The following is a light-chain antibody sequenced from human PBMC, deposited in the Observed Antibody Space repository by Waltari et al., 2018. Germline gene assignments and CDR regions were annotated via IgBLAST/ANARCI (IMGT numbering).Light chain of an antibody. Sequence: QSVLTQPPSASGTPGQRVTISCSGRRSNIGRNTVNWYQQLPGTAPELLIYSNNQRPSGVPDRFSGSKSGTSASLAISGLQSEDEADYYCAAWDDSLNGFYVFGTGTKVTVL. CDR1: RSNIGRNT. J-gene: IGLJ1*01. CDR2: SNN. CDR3: AAWDDSLNGFYV. V-gene: IGLV1-44*01.